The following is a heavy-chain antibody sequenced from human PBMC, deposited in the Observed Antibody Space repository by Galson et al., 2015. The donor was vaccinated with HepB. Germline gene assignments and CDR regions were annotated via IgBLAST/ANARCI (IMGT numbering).Heavy chain of an antibody. CDR1: GFTFNNYA. Sequence: SLRLSCADSGFTFNNYAMSWVRQAPGKGLEWVSSLSNSGDTTYYRDSVKGRFTISRDNSRNTVFLQMNSLRAEDTAVYYCAKGSGSWGFDYWGQGTLVTVSS. CDR3: AKGSGSWGFDY. V-gene: IGHV3-23*01. D-gene: IGHD1-26*01. CDR2: LSNSGDTT. J-gene: IGHJ4*02.